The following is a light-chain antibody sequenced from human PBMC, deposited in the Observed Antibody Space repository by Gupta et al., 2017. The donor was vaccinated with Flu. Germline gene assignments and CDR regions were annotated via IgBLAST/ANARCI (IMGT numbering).Light chain of an antibody. CDR2: EVS. CDR3: SSYTSRSTPV. CDR1: SSDVGGYNY. V-gene: IGLV2-14*01. Sequence: QSALTQTASLSLSPGQSLTISCTGTSSDVGGYNYVSWYQQHPGKAPKLMIYEVSNRPSGVSNRFSGSKSGNTASLTISGLQAEDEADYYCSSYTSRSTPVFGGGTKLTVL. J-gene: IGLJ2*01.